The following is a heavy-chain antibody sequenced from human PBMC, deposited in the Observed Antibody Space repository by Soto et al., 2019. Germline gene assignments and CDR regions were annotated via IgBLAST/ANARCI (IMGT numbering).Heavy chain of an antibody. CDR3: ARAHYYDSSGYLQGAAGENYYYYYGMDV. CDR1: GFTFSSYS. V-gene: IGHV3-48*02. J-gene: IGHJ6*02. CDR2: ISSSSSTI. Sequence: RGSLRLSCAASGFTFSSYSINFCRQSPFKWLEWVSYISSSSSTIYYADSVKGRFTISRDNAKNSLYLQMNSLRDEDTAVYYCARAHYYDSSGYLQGAAGENYYYYYGMDVWGQGTTVTVSS. D-gene: IGHD3-22*01.